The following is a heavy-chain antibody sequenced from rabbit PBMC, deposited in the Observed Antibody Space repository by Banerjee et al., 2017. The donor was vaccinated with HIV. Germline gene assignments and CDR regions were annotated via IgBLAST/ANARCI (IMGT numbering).Heavy chain of an antibody. D-gene: IGHD1-1*01. CDR3: VGGASGYYM. CDR2: IGAGVSYTT. CDR1: GFSFSYSDY. Sequence: QSLEESGGDLVKPGASLTLTCTASGFSFSYSDYMCWVRQPPGKGPEWIACIGAGVSYTTYYATWAKGRFTISKTSSTTVTLQVTSLTAADTATYFCVGGASGYYMWGPGTLVTVS. V-gene: IGHV1S40*01. J-gene: IGHJ4*01.